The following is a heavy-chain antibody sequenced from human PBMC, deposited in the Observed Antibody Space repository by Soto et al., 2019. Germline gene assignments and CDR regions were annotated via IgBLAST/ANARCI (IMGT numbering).Heavy chain of an antibody. Sequence: QVQLVESGGGVVQPGRSLRLSCAASGFTFSSYGMHWVRQAPGKGLEWVAVIWYDGSNKYYADSVKGRFTISRDNSKNTLYLQMNSLRAEDTAVYYCARDSYYDSSGYVPHAFAIWGQGTMVTVSS. D-gene: IGHD3-22*01. CDR3: ARDSYYDSSGYVPHAFAI. J-gene: IGHJ3*02. CDR1: GFTFSSYG. CDR2: IWYDGSNK. V-gene: IGHV3-33*01.